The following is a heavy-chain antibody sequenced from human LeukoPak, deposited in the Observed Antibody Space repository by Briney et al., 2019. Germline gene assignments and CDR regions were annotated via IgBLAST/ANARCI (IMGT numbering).Heavy chain of an antibody. CDR2: ISSTSSTM. D-gene: IGHD3-3*01. CDR3: ARESAYAFWY. J-gene: IGHJ4*02. CDR1: GFTVSSNY. Sequence: PGGSLRLSCAASGFTVSSNYMSWVRQAPGKGLEWVSYISSTSSTMYYADSVKGRFTISRDNAKNSLYLQMNSLRDEDTAVYYCARESAYAFWYWGQGTLVAVSS. V-gene: IGHV3-48*02.